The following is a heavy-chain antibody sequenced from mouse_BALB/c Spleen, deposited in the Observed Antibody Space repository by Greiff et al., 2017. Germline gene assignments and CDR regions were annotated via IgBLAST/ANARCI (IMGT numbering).Heavy chain of an antibody. CDR2: ISDGGSYT. V-gene: IGHV5-4*02. D-gene: IGHD1-1*01. CDR3: ARDRGYYGSSYDY. CDR1: GFTFSDYY. J-gene: IGHJ2*01. Sequence: EVKLVESGGGLVKPGGSLKLSCAASGFTFSDYYMYWVRQTPEKRLEWVATISDGGSYTYYPDSVKGRFTISRDNAKNNLYLQMSSLKSEDTAMYYCARDRGYYGSSYDYWGQGTTLTVSS.